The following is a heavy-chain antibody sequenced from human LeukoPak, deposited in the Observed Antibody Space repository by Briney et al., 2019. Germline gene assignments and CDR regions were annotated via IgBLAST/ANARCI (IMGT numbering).Heavy chain of an antibody. J-gene: IGHJ4*02. CDR1: GFTFSSYS. CDR2: ISSSSSDI. D-gene: IGHD6-13*01. V-gene: IGHV3-21*01. CDR3: AREVAALGIDC. Sequence: GGSLRLSCAASGFTFSSYSMNWVRQAPGKGLEWVSSISSSSSDIYYADSVKGRFTISRDNAKNSLYLQINSLRAEDTAVYYCAREVAALGIDCWGQGTLVTVSS.